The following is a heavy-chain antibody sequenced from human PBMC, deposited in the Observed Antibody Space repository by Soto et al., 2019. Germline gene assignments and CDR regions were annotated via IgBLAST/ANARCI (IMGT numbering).Heavy chain of an antibody. Sequence: GGSLRLSCAASGFTFSSYGMHWVRQAPGKGLEWVAVIWYDGSNKYYADSVKGRFTISRDNSKNTLYLQMNSLRAEDTAVYYCARDLAAPLYYDFWSGYYPWYYYYGMDVWGQGTTVPVPS. CDR3: ARDLAAPLYYDFWSGYYPWYYYYGMDV. V-gene: IGHV3-33*01. J-gene: IGHJ6*02. D-gene: IGHD3-3*01. CDR1: GFTFSSYG. CDR2: IWYDGSNK.